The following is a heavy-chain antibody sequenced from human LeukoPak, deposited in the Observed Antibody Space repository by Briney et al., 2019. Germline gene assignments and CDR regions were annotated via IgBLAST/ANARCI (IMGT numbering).Heavy chain of an antibody. J-gene: IGHJ4*02. CDR3: ARGGGYDWWIDY. CDR1: DGSVSGYY. Sequence: SETLSLTCAVYDGSVSGYYWSWIRQPPGKGLEWIGEINHRGSTNYNPSLKSRVTISVDTSKNQFSLKLDSMTAADTAVYYCARGGGYDWWIDYWGQGTLVTVSS. D-gene: IGHD5-12*01. V-gene: IGHV4-34*01. CDR2: INHRGST.